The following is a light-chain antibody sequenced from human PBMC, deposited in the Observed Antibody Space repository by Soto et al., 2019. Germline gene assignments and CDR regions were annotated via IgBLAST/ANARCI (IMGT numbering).Light chain of an antibody. CDR1: QDIRSD. V-gene: IGKV1-6*01. CDR3: LQDNNYPLT. Sequence: AIQMTQFPSSLSASVGDRVTITCRASQDIRSDLGWYQQRPGKAPNLLIYAASTLQSGVPSRFSGSGSGTDFTLTISSLQPEDFATYFCLQDNNYPLTFGGGTKVDIK. J-gene: IGKJ4*01. CDR2: AAS.